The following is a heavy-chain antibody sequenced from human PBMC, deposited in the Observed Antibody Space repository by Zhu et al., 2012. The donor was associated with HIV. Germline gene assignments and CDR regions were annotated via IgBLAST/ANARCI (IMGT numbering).Heavy chain of an antibody. CDR1: GYSISSGYY. Sequence: QVQLQESGPGLVKPSETLSLTCAVSGYSISSGYYWGWIRQPPGKGLEWIGSIYHSGSTYYNPSLKSRVTISVDTSKNQFSLKLSSVTAADTAVYYCARVGYYDSSGDWDYFDYWGQGNPGHRLL. CDR3: ARVGYYDSSGDWDYFDY. V-gene: IGHV4-38-2*01. J-gene: IGHJ4*02. D-gene: IGHD3-22*01. CDR2: IYHSGST.